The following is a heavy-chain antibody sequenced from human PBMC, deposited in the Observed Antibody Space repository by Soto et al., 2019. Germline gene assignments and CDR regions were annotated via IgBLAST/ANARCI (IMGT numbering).Heavy chain of an antibody. V-gene: IGHV4-39*01. D-gene: IGHD1-20*01. J-gene: IGHJ5*02. CDR2: SYYSGTT. Sequence: PSETLSLTCTVSGASISVHSYYWTWIRQPPGKGLEWIGSSYYSGTTYFNPSLKSRATISVDTSKNQFSLRLTSVTAADTAIYYCTRRYNWNDNYFDPCGPGVLVTVS. CDR3: TRRYNWNDNYFDP. CDR1: GASISVHSYY.